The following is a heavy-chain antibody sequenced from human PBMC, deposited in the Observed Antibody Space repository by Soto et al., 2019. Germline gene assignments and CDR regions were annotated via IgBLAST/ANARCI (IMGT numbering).Heavy chain of an antibody. Sequence: GGCLRLSCAASGFTFSSYGMHWVRQAPGKGLEWVEVIWYDGSNKYYADSVKGRFTISRDNSKNTLYLQMNSLRAEDTAVYYCARDAPAVGATRSEYFQHWGQGT. D-gene: IGHD1-26*01. V-gene: IGHV3-33*01. CDR3: ARDAPAVGATRSEYFQH. CDR2: IWYDGSNK. CDR1: GFTFSSYG. J-gene: IGHJ1*01.